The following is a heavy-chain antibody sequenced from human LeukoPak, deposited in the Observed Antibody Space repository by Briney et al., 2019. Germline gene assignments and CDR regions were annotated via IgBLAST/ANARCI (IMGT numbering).Heavy chain of an antibody. CDR3: ARGVSGILDAFDI. V-gene: IGHV4-34*01. CDR2: INHSGST. J-gene: IGHJ3*02. Sequence: PSETLSLTCAVYGGSFSGYYWSWIRQPPGKGLEWIGEINHSGSTNYNPSLKSRVTISVDTSKNQFSLKLNSVTAADTAVYYCARGVSGILDAFDIWGQGTMVTVSS. D-gene: IGHD1-14*01. CDR1: GGSFSGYY.